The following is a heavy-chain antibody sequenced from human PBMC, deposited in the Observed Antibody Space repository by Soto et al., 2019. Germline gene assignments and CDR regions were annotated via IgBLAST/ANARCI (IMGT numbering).Heavy chain of an antibody. D-gene: IGHD3-10*01. Sequence: EVQLLESGGGLVQPGGSLRLSCAASGFTFSSYSLSWVRQAPGKGLDWVSAIRGSGDNTYYADSVKGRFTISRDNTKNTPYLQMNSLRAEDTAVYYCAKSPTMVRGLIFDYWGQGALVTVSS. CDR2: IRGSGDNT. J-gene: IGHJ4*02. CDR3: AKSPTMVRGLIFDY. V-gene: IGHV3-23*01. CDR1: GFTFSSYS.